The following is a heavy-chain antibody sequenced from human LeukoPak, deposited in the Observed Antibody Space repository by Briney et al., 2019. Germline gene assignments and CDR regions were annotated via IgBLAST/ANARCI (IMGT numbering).Heavy chain of an antibody. CDR2: ISGSGGTT. V-gene: IGHV3-23*01. CDR3: ANGRDGYNFDY. D-gene: IGHD5-24*01. CDR1: GFTSSSYA. J-gene: IGHJ4*02. Sequence: GGSLRLSCAASGFTSSSYAMSWVRQVPGKGLEWVSAISGSGGTTYYTDSVKGRFTISRDNSKNTLYLQMNSLRAEDTAVYYCANGRDGYNFDYWGQGTLVTVSS.